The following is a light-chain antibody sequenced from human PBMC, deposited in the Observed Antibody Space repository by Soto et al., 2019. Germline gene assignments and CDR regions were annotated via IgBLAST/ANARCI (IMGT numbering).Light chain of an antibody. CDR2: RNE. Sequence: QSVLTQPPSASGTPGQTVIISCSGSRSDIGSNSVNWYQHLPGTAPKLLIYRNEERPSGVPDRFSGSKSGTSASLAISGLRAEDEADYYCATWDDSFRGLFGGGTKVTVL. CDR1: RSDIGSNS. J-gene: IGLJ3*02. V-gene: IGLV1-47*01. CDR3: ATWDDSFRGL.